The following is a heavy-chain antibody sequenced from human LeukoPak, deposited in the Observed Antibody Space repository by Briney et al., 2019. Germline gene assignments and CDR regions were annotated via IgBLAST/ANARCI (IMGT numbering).Heavy chain of an antibody. D-gene: IGHD3-22*01. V-gene: IGHV4-34*01. CDR3: ARGRQEISMILVVMTGVSYYLDV. CDR1: GGSFSGYY. J-gene: IGHJ6*03. Sequence: PSETLSLNCAVYGGSFSGYYWTWLRQSPGKGLEWIGEINPGGSTYYNPSLKSRLTISRDTSKNQISLRLSSVTAADTAVYYCARGRQEISMILVVMTGVSYYLDVWGKGTTVTVS. CDR2: INPGGST.